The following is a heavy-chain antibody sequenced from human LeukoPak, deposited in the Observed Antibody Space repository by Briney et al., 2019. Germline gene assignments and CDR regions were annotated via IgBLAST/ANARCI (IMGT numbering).Heavy chain of an antibody. Sequence: SETLSLTCTVSGGSISSSSYYWGWIRQPPGKGLEWIGSIYYSGSTYYNSSLKSRITISVDTSRNQFSLKVSSVTAADTAVYYCTWQGSSSLRFYFDYWGQGALVTVSS. CDR3: TWQGSSSLRFYFDY. CDR2: IYYSGST. CDR1: GGSISSSSYY. D-gene: IGHD6-13*01. V-gene: IGHV4-39*01. J-gene: IGHJ4*02.